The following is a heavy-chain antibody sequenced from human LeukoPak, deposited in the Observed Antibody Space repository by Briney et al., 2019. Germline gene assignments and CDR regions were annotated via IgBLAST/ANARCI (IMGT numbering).Heavy chain of an antibody. CDR1: GFTLSSYW. CDR3: ARAPSEIGGYYPEYFRH. V-gene: IGHV3-74*01. Sequence: GGSLRLSCAASGFTLSSYWMHWVRQAPGKGLVWVSRIKSDGSTNYADSVKGRFTISRDNAKNTVSLQMNSLRPEDTGVYYCARAPSEIGGYYPEYFRHWGQGTLVTVSS. D-gene: IGHD3-22*01. J-gene: IGHJ1*01. CDR2: IKSDGST.